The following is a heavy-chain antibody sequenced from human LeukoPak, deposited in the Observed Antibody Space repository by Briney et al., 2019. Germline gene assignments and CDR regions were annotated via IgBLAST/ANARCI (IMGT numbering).Heavy chain of an antibody. CDR1: GGSISSYY. CDR3: ARGAVAGHFDY. V-gene: IGHV4-59*01. D-gene: IGHD6-19*01. Sequence: NTSETLSLTCTVSGGSISSYYWSWIRQPPGKGLEWIGYIYYSGSTNYSPSLKSRVTISVDTSKNQFSLKLSSVTAADTAVYYCARGAVAGHFDYWGQGTLVTVSS. CDR2: IYYSGST. J-gene: IGHJ4*02.